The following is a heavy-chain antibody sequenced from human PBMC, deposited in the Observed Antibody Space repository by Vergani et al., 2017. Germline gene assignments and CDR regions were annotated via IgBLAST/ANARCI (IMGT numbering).Heavy chain of an antibody. CDR1: GFTFSSYA. D-gene: IGHD6-6*01. V-gene: IGHV3-30*04. J-gene: IGHJ1*01. Sequence: QVQLVESGGGVVQPGRSLRLSCAASGFTFSSYAMHWVRQAPGKGLEWVAVISYDGSNKYYADSVKGRFTISRDNSKNTLYLQMNSLRAEDTAVYYCARDGSSSLGAEYVQHWGQGTLVTVSS. CDR3: ARDGSSSLGAEYVQH. CDR2: ISYDGSNK.